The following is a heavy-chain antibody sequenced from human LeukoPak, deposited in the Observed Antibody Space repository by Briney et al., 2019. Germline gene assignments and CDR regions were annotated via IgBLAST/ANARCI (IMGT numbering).Heavy chain of an antibody. CDR1: GFTFSSYA. V-gene: IGHV3-30*04. CDR3: ATGGYSSGWYQSGSVQKPYYFDY. D-gene: IGHD6-19*01. J-gene: IGHJ4*02. Sequence: GRSLRLSCAASGFTFSSYAMHWVRQAPGKGLEWVAVISYDGSNKYYADSVKGRFTISRDNSKNTLYLQMNSLRAEDTAVYYRATGGYSSGWYQSGSVQKPYYFDYWGQGTLVTVSS. CDR2: ISYDGSNK.